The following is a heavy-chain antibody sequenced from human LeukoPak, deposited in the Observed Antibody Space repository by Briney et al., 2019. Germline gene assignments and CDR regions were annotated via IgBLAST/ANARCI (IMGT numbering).Heavy chain of an antibody. J-gene: IGHJ3*02. V-gene: IGHV1-3*01. CDR3: ARAGPGYCSSTSCYFDI. Sequence: ASVKVSCKASGYTFTSYAMHWVRQAPGQRLEWMGWINAGNGNTKYSQKFQGRVTITRDTSASTAYMELSSLRSEDTAVYYCARAGPGYCSSTSCYFDIWGQGTMVTVSS. D-gene: IGHD2-2*01. CDR2: INAGNGNT. CDR1: GYTFTSYA.